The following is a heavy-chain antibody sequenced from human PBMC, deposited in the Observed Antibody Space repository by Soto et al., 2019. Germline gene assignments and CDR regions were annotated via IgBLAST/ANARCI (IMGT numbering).Heavy chain of an antibody. D-gene: IGHD3-22*01. Sequence: PSETLSLTCTVAGGSIGSEDWSWVRKLSGKGLEWIAYIYHSGTTYYNPSLKSQVTISVDTSKNQFSLKLSSVTAADTAVYFCARGGYYDSPAAFDIWRHGTMVTVSS. CDR2: IYHSGTT. CDR3: ARGGYYDSPAAFDI. CDR1: GGSIGSED. V-gene: IGHV4-59*12. J-gene: IGHJ3*02.